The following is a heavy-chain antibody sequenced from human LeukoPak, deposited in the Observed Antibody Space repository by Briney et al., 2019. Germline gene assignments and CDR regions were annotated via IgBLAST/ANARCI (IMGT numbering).Heavy chain of an antibody. CDR3: ARSLITMVQGVIISSYFDY. D-gene: IGHD3-10*01. Sequence: PGRSLRLSCAASGFTFSSYGMHWVRQAPGKGLEWVAVIWYDGSNKYYADSVKGRFTISRDNSKNTLYLQMNSLRAGDTAVYYCARSLITMVQGVIISSYFDYWGQGTLVTVSS. V-gene: IGHV3-33*01. CDR1: GFTFSSYG. J-gene: IGHJ4*02. CDR2: IWYDGSNK.